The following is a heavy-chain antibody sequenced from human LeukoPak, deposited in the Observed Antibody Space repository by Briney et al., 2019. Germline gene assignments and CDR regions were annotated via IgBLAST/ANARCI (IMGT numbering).Heavy chain of an antibody. J-gene: IGHJ4*02. D-gene: IGHD3-10*01. CDR1: GGSISSYY. Sequence: SETLSLTCTVSGGSISSYYWSWIWQPPGKGLEWIGYIYYSGSTNYNPSLKSRVTISVDTSKNQFSLKLSSVTAADTAVYYCARKVVYDGSGSYFSPPYFDYWGQGTLVTVSS. CDR3: ARKVVYDGSGSYFSPPYFDY. V-gene: IGHV4-59*01. CDR2: IYYSGST.